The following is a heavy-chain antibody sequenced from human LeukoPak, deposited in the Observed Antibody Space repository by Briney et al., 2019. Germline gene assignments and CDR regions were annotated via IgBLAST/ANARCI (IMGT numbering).Heavy chain of an antibody. CDR2: ISYDGSNK. CDR3: ARDIYDVVGYFDY. CDR1: GFTFSSYA. V-gene: IGHV3-30*04. D-gene: IGHD2-15*01. J-gene: IGHJ4*02. Sequence: GRSLRLSCAASGFTFSSYAMHWVRQAPGKGLEWVAVISYDGSNKYYADSVKGRFTISRDNSENTLYLQMNSLRAEDTAVYYCARDIYDVVGYFDYWGQGTLVTVSS.